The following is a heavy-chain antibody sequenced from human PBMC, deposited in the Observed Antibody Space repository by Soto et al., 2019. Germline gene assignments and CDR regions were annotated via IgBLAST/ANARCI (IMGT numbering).Heavy chain of an antibody. CDR2: MHYTGFS. J-gene: IGHJ6*02. CDR3: ARVRLSWFGEYDGMDV. D-gene: IGHD3-10*01. Sequence: SETLSLTCSFSGDSLTSHYLTWIRQSPEKGLEWIGYMHYTGFSHYNPSLKSRLTISVDRSKNQFSLKLTSVTAADTAVYYCARVRLSWFGEYDGMDVWGQGTTVTVSS. CDR1: GDSLTSHY. V-gene: IGHV4-59*11.